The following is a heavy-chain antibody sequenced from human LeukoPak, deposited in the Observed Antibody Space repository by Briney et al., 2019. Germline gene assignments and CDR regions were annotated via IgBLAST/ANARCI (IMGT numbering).Heavy chain of an antibody. D-gene: IGHD3-9*01. J-gene: IGHJ6*03. CDR1: GFTFSHYG. V-gene: IGHV3-30*02. CDR3: AKDSSVGYSDWLAPGGDPYYMDV. Sequence: GGSLRLSCAASGFTFSHYGMHWVRQAPGKGLEWVAFIRYDGSNKSYADSVKGRFTISRDNSKNTLYLQVNSLRAEDTAVYYCAKDSSVGYSDWLAPGGDPYYMDVWGKGTTVTSSS. CDR2: IRYDGSNK.